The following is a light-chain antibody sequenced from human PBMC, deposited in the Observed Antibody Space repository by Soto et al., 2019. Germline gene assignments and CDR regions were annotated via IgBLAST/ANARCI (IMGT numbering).Light chain of an antibody. CDR1: QSVTSY. V-gene: IGKV3-15*01. CDR2: GAS. CDR3: QQYSNWPWT. J-gene: IGKJ1*01. Sequence: EIVMTQSPATRSVSPGEKATLSCRASQSVTSYLAWYQQTPGQAPRLLIQGASTRATDVPARFSGSGSGTEFTLTISSLQSEDFAVYYCQQYSNWPWTFGQGTKVEI.